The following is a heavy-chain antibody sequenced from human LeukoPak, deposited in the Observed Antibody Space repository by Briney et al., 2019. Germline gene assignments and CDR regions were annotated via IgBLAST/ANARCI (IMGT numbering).Heavy chain of an antibody. V-gene: IGHV3-23*01. CDR1: GFTVSSNY. J-gene: IGHJ4*02. Sequence: GGSLRLSCAASGFTVSSNYMSWVRQAPGKGLEWVSAISGSGAGTYYADSVKGRFTISRDNSENTLYLQMNSLRAEDTAVYYCAKPISGSYYPFDYWGQGTLVTVSS. CDR3: AKPISGSYYPFDY. D-gene: IGHD1-26*01. CDR2: ISGSGAGT.